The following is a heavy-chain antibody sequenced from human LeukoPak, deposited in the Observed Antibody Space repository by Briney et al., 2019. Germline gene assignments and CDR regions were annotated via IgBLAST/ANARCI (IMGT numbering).Heavy chain of an antibody. V-gene: IGHV4-39*01. J-gene: IGHJ5*02. Sequence: SETLSLTCVVYGGSFSDYYWGWIRQPPGKGLEWIGTVYYSGSTFYNPSLKSRITISVDTSRNQFSLKLTSVTAADTAIYYCARHQHWFDPWGQGTLVTVSS. CDR3: ARHQHWFDP. CDR2: VYYSGST. CDR1: GGSFSDYY.